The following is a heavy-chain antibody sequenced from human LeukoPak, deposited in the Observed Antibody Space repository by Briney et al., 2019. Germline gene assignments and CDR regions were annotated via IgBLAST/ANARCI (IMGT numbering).Heavy chain of an antibody. Sequence: PGGTLRLSCAASGFTFSDYYMSWIRQAPGKGLEWVSYISSSGSTIYYADSVKGRFTISRDNAKNSLYLQMNSLRAEDTAVYYCASAVAGAYYFDYWGQGTLVTVSS. V-gene: IGHV3-11*01. D-gene: IGHD6-19*01. J-gene: IGHJ4*02. CDR2: ISSSGSTI. CDR1: GFTFSDYY. CDR3: ASAVAGAYYFDY.